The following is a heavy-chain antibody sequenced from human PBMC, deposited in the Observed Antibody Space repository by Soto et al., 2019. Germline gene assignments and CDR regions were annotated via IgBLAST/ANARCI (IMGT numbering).Heavy chain of an antibody. Sequence: QVQLVQSGAEVKKPGSSVKVSCKASGVTFRSYAISWVRQAPGQGLEWMGGIIPISGTANYAQKFQGRVTITADESTSTAYMELSSLRSEDTAVYYCARSQASSTSLEIYYSYYYGMDVWGQGTTVTVSS. CDR3: ARSQASSTSLEIYYSYYYGMDV. D-gene: IGHD2-2*01. CDR1: GVTFRSYA. J-gene: IGHJ6*02. CDR2: IIPISGTA. V-gene: IGHV1-69*01.